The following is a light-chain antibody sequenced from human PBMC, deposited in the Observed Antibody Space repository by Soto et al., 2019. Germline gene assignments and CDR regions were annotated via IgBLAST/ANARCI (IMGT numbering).Light chain of an antibody. V-gene: IGKV1-5*03. CDR3: QQYSSSSRT. CDR2: KAS. Sequence: DIQMTQSPSTLSASVGDRVTITCRASQSISSWLVWYQQKPGKAPKLLIYKASSLKSGVPSRFSGSGSGTEFTLTISSLQPDDFATYYCQQYSSSSRTFGQGTKVEIK. CDR1: QSISSW. J-gene: IGKJ1*01.